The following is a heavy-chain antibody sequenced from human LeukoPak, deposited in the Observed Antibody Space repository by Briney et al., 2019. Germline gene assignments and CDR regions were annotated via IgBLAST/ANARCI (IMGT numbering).Heavy chain of an antibody. J-gene: IGHJ4*02. Sequence: GGSLRLSCAASGFTFSSYWMSWVRQAPGKGLEWVANIKQDGSEKYYVDSVKGRFTISRDNAKNSLYLQMNSLRAEDTAVYYCARVVRGYYDSSGALDYWGQGTLVTVSS. CDR1: GFTFSSYW. CDR2: IKQDGSEK. D-gene: IGHD3-22*01. CDR3: ARVVRGYYDSSGALDY. V-gene: IGHV3-7*03.